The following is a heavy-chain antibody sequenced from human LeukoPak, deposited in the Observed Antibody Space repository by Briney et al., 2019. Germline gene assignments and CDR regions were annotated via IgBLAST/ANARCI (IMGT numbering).Heavy chain of an antibody. CDR2: IYPGDPDT. V-gene: IGHV5-51*01. J-gene: IGHJ4*02. D-gene: IGHD6-13*01. CDR3: ARRTAAAGTPFDY. CDR1: GYSFTTYW. Sequence: VESLKISCKGSGYSFTTYWIGWVRQMPGKGLEWMGIIYPGDPDTRYRPSFQGQVTISADTSINTAYLQWSSLKASDTAIYYCARRTAAAGTPFDYWGQGTLVTVSS.